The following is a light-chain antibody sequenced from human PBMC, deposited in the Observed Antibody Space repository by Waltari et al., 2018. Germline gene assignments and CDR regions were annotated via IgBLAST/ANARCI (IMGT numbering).Light chain of an antibody. J-gene: IGKJ1*01. V-gene: IGKV3-20*01. CDR2: HAS. CDR3: QHYVRLPAT. Sequence: EIMLTQSPGTLSLSPGERATLSCNASQSISKYLAGYQQKPGQAPRLLIYHASSRATGIPDRFSGSGSETDFSLTISRLEPEDFAVYYCQHYVRLPATFGQGTNVEIK. CDR1: QSISKY.